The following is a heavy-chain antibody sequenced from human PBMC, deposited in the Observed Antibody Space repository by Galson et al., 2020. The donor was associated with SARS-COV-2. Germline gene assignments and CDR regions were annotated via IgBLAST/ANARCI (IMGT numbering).Heavy chain of an antibody. D-gene: IGHD2-15*01. CDR3: ARPYRVAANTYYYYYGMDV. J-gene: IGHJ6*02. CDR1: GFTFSSYA. V-gene: IGHV3-30-3*01. Sequence: GESLKISCAASGFTFSSYAMHWVRQAPGKGLEWVAVISYDGSNKYYADSVKGRFTISRDNSKNTLYLQMNSLRAEDTAVYYCARPYRVAANTYYYYYGMDVWGQGTTVTVSS. CDR2: ISYDGSNK.